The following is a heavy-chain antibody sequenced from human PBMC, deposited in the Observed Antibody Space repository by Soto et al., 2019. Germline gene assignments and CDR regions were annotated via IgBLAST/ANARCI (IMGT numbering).Heavy chain of an antibody. CDR1: GYTFTSYG. D-gene: IGHD4-17*01. J-gene: IGHJ4*02. Sequence: QVQLVQSGAEVKKPGASVKVSCKASGYTFTSYGISWARQAPGQGLEWMGWISAYNGNTNHPQKLQGGATMTADTXAIXAHMGLGSQRSDATAVYYCAGSVWLDCGDYGGFYYWGQGTLVTVSS. CDR2: ISAYNGNT. V-gene: IGHV1-18*01. CDR3: AGSVWLDCGDYGGFYY.